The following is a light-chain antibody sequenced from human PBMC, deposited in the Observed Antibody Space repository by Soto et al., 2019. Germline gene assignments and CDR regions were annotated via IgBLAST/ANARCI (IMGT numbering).Light chain of an antibody. Sequence: DIQMTHSPSSLSASVGDRVTITCRASQSIRIYLNWYQQKPGKAPELLIFAASSLQSGVPSRFSGSGSGTEFTLTISSLQPEDFATYYCQQVNNYPLTFGGGTKVDIK. J-gene: IGKJ4*01. CDR3: QQVNNYPLT. CDR2: AAS. CDR1: QSIRIY. V-gene: IGKV1-9*01.